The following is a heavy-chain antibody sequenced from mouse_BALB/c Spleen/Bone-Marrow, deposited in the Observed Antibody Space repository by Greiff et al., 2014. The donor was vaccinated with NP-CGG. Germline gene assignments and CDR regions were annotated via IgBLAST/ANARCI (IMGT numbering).Heavy chain of an antibody. V-gene: IGHV1-80*01. J-gene: IGHJ2*01. CDR3: ARVYYGNLDH. Sequence: QVQLQQSGAELVRPRSSVKISCKASGYAFSTYWMNWVKQRPGQGLEWIGQVSPGDGDTNYNGKFRGKATLTADKSSSTAYIQLSSLTSEDSAVYFCARVYYGNLDHWGQGTTLTVSS. D-gene: IGHD2-1*01. CDR1: GYAFSTYW. CDR2: VSPGDGDT.